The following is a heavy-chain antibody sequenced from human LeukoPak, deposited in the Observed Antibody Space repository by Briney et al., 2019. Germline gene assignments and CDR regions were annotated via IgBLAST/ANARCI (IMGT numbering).Heavy chain of an antibody. CDR2: IYSGGST. V-gene: IGHV3-53*01. CDR1: GFTVSSNY. CDR3: ARVAVTHYYYYYYMDV. J-gene: IGHJ6*03. D-gene: IGHD4-17*01. Sequence: GGSLRLSCAASGFTVSSNYMSWVRQAPGKGLEWVSVIYSGGSTYYADSVKGRFTISRDNSENTLYLQMNSLRAEDTAVYYCARVAVTHYYYYYYMDVWGKGTTVTISS.